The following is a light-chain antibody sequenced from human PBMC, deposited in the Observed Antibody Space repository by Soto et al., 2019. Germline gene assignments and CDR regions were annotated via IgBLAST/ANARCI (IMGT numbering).Light chain of an antibody. V-gene: IGLV6-57*04. CDR1: SGSIASNY. J-gene: IGLJ2*01. CDR2: DDN. CDR3: QSYDSSNYVI. Sequence: NFMLTQPHSVSESPGKTVTISCTRSSGSIASNYVQWYQQRPGSAPTTVIYDDNQRPSGVPDRFSGSIDSSSNSASLTISGLKTEDDADYYCQSYDSSNYVIFGGGTQLTVL.